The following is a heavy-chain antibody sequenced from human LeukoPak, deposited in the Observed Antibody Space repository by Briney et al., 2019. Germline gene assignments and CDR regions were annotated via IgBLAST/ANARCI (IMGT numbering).Heavy chain of an antibody. J-gene: IGHJ6*03. CDR3: ARAPYGSATNNYYMDV. D-gene: IGHD3-10*01. CDR1: GGFISSYY. CDR2: FYYSGST. V-gene: IGHV4-59*01. Sequence: SETLSLTCTVSGGFISSYYWSWIRQPPGKGLEWIGFFYYSGSTNYNPSLKSRVTISVDTSKNQFSLKLISVTAADTAVYYCARAPYGSATNNYYMDVWGKGTTVTVSS.